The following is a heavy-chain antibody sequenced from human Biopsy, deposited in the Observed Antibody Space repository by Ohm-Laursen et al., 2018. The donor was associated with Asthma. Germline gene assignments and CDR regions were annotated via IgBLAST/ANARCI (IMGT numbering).Heavy chain of an antibody. V-gene: IGHV4-31*01. CDR2: IYYSGET. CDR1: GASITTSPSY. J-gene: IGHJ4*02. D-gene: IGHD5-18*01. Sequence: TLSLTCTASGASITTSPSYWSWLRLLPGKGLEWIGCIYYSGETFFNPSLKNPLFMSLDSSKNQFSLKMTSVTVADTAVYFCARNPPGYTYGPFEDWGQGTLVTVSS. CDR3: ARNPPGYTYGPFED.